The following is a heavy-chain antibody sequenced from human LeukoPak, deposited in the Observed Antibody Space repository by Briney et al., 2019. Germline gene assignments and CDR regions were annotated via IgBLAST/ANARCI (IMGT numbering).Heavy chain of an antibody. J-gene: IGHJ3*02. D-gene: IGHD5-18*01. CDR2: ISGSGGST. Sequence: PGGSLRLSCAASGFTFSSYAMSWVRQAPGKGLEWVSAISGSGGSTYYADSVKGRFTISRDSSKNTLYLQMNSLRAEDTAVYYCAKESTRGYSYGYQDAFDIWGQGTMVTVSS. CDR1: GFTFSSYA. V-gene: IGHV3-23*01. CDR3: AKESTRGYSYGYQDAFDI.